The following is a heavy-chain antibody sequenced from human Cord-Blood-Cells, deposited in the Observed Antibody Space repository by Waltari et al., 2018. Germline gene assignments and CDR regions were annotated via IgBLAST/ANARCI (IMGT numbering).Heavy chain of an antibody. Sequence: QVQLVQSGAEVKKPGASVKVSCKASGYTFTSYDINWVRQATGQGLEWMGWMNPNSGNTGYAQKFQGRVTMTRNTSISTAYMELSSLRSEDTAVYYCARGRPLRWYYYYYGMDVWGQGTTVTVSS. D-gene: IGHD4-17*01. CDR2: MNPNSGNT. J-gene: IGHJ6*02. CDR3: ARGRPLRWYYYYYGMDV. V-gene: IGHV1-8*01. CDR1: GYTFTSYD.